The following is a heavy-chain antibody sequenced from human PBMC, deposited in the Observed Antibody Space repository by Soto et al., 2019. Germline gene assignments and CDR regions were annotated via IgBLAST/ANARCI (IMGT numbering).Heavy chain of an antibody. CDR2: IGTAGDT. CDR3: AEDRGDYYFDY. J-gene: IGHJ4*02. CDR1: GFTFSSYD. Sequence: GGSLRLSCAASGFTFSSYDMHWVRQATGKGLEWVSAIGTAGDTYYAGSVKGRFTISRENAKNTLYLQMNSLRAEDTAVYYCAEDRGDYYFDYWGQGTLVTVSS. V-gene: IGHV3-13*01. D-gene: IGHD2-21*02.